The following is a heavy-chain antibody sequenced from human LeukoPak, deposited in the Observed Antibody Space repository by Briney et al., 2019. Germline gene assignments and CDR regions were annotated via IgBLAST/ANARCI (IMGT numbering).Heavy chain of an antibody. Sequence: GGSLRLSCAASGFTFDDYAMHWVRQAPGKGLEWVSLISGDGGSTYYADSVKGRFTTSRDNSKNSLYLQMNSLRTEDTALYYCAKDYTTGYYYYGMDVWGQGTTVTVSS. CDR2: ISGDGGST. J-gene: IGHJ6*02. CDR1: GFTFDDYA. V-gene: IGHV3-43*02. CDR3: AKDYTTGYYYYGMDV. D-gene: IGHD1-1*01.